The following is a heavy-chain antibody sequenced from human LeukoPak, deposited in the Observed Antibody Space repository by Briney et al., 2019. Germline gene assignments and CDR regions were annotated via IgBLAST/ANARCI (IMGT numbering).Heavy chain of an antibody. J-gene: IGHJ4*02. CDR3: AGSRGYFDY. V-gene: IGHV4-34*01. D-gene: IGHD3-10*01. CDR2: INHSGST. CDR1: GGSFSGYY. Sequence: PSETLSLTCAVYGGSFSGYYWSWLRQPPGKGLEWIGEINHSGSTHYNPSLTNRVTISVDTSNNQFSLTLISVPAPGAPVVYFAGSRGYFDYWGQGNLVTVSS.